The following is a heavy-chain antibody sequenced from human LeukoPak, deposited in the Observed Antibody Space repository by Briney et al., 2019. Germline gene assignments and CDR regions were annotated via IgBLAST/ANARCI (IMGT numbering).Heavy chain of an antibody. V-gene: IGHV4-38-2*01. J-gene: IGHJ5*02. CDR2: IYHSGST. CDR1: GYSISSGYY. Sequence: SETLSLTCAVSGYSISSGYYWGWIRQPPGKGLEWIGSIYHSGSTYYNPSFKSRVTISVDTSKNQFSLKLSSVTAADTAVYYCARHYIVVVPAATPGGGWFDPWGQGTLVTVSS. D-gene: IGHD2-2*01. CDR3: ARHYIVVVPAATPGGGWFDP.